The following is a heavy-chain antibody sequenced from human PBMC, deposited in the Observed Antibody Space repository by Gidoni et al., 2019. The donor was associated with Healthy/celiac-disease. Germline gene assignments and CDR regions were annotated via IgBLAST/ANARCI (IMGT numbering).Heavy chain of an antibody. CDR1: GFTFGDYA. Sequence: EVQLVESGGGLVQPGRSLRLSCTASGFTFGDYAMSWVRQAPGKGLEWVGFIRSKAYGGTTEYAASVKGRFTISRDDSKSIAYLQMNSLKTEDTAVYYCTRDSYRVFDYWGQGTLVTVSS. V-gene: IGHV3-49*04. CDR2: IRSKAYGGTT. J-gene: IGHJ4*02. CDR3: TRDSYRVFDY.